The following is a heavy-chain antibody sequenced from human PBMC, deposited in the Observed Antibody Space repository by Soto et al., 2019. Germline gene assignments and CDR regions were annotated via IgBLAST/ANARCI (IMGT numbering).Heavy chain of an antibody. CDR2: IYYSGST. J-gene: IGHJ4*02. Sequence: SETLSLTCAVSSVSISNYYWSWIRQPPGKGLEWIGYIYYSGSTNYNPSLTSRVTISVDTSKNQFSLKLSSVTAADTAVYYCARHRYSYGVYYFDYWGQGTLVTVSS. CDR3: ARHRYSYGVYYFDY. V-gene: IGHV4-59*08. D-gene: IGHD5-18*01. CDR1: SVSISNYY.